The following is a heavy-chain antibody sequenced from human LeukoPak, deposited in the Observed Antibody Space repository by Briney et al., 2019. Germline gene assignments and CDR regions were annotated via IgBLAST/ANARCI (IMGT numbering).Heavy chain of an antibody. D-gene: IGHD5-18*01. CDR3: VSPREFSYGHFHY. CDR1: VGSTSGSSAC. V-gene: IGHV4-39*01. J-gene: IGHJ4*02. Sequence: PSETLSLTCTVSVGSTSGSSACTGWIRQPPGKGLEWIGSIYYSKNTYYNPSLKSRVTISADTSKNQFSLTLGSVSATDTAVYYCVSPREFSYGHFHYWGQGTLVTVSS. CDR2: IYYSKNT.